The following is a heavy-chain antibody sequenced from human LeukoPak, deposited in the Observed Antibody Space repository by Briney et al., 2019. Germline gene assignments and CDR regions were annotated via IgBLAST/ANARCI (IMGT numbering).Heavy chain of an antibody. V-gene: IGHV4-59*01. D-gene: IGHD3-10*01. Sequence: PSETLSLTCTVSGGSISSYYWSWIRQPPGKGLEWIGYIYYSGSTNYNPSLKSRVTISVDTSKNQFSLKLSSVTAADTAVYYCARTTMVRGVIIALEYNWFDPWGQGNLVTVSS. J-gene: IGHJ5*02. CDR3: ARTTMVRGVIIALEYNWFDP. CDR1: GGSISSYY. CDR2: IYYSGST.